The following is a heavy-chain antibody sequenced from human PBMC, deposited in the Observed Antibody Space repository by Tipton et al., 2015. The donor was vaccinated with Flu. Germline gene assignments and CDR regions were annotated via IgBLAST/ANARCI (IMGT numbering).Heavy chain of an antibody. V-gene: IGHV3-21*01. J-gene: IGHJ3*02. CDR2: ISASGSHI. D-gene: IGHD6-6*01. Sequence: SLRLSCAASGFTFSSYYMNWVRQAPGKGLEWVSSISASGSHIYYADSVKGRFTVSRENAKNSLYLQMNSLRAEDTAVYHCARRFSSSSGSSAFDIWGQGTMITVSS. CDR3: ARRFSSSSGSSAFDI. CDR1: GFTFSSYY.